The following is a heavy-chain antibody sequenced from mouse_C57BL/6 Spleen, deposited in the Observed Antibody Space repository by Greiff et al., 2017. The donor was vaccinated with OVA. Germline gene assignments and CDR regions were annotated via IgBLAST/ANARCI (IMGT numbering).Heavy chain of an antibody. CDR1: GYTFTDYY. Sequence: VHLKESGPVLVKPGASVKMSCKASGYTFTDYYMNWVKQSHGKSLEWIGVINPYNGGTSYNQKFKGKATLTVDKSSSTAYMELNSLTSEDSAVYYCARGGYYYGSSLFAYWGQGTLVTVSA. J-gene: IGHJ3*01. CDR2: INPYNGGT. V-gene: IGHV1-19*01. D-gene: IGHD1-1*01. CDR3: ARGGYYYGSSLFAY.